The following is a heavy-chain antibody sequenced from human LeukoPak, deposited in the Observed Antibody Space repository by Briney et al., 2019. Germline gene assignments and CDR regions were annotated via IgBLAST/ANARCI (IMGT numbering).Heavy chain of an antibody. CDR2: IWYDGSNK. CDR3: ARDRRAVAGTIGAFDI. J-gene: IGHJ3*02. D-gene: IGHD6-19*01. V-gene: IGHV3-33*01. CDR1: GFTSSSYG. Sequence: PGGSLRLSCAASGFTSSSYGMHWVRQAPGKGLEWVAVIWYDGSNKYYADSVKGRFTISRDNSKNTLYLQMNSLRAEDTAVYYCARDRRAVAGTIGAFDIWGQGTMVTVSS.